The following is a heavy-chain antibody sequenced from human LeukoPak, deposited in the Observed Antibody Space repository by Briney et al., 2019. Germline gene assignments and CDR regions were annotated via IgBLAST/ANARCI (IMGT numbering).Heavy chain of an antibody. CDR1: GGSISSYS. CDR3: ARYGSGSSTWFDP. J-gene: IGHJ5*02. Sequence: SETLPLTCTVSGGSISSYSSSWIRQPAGKGLEWIGRIDTRGSTTYNPSLKSRVTMSVDTSKNQFSLMLTSVTAADTAVYYCARYGSGSSTWFDPWGQGTPVTVSS. D-gene: IGHD3-10*01. CDR2: IDTRGST. V-gene: IGHV4-4*07.